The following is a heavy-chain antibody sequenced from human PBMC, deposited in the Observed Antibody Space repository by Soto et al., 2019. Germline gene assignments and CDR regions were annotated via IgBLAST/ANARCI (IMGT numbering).Heavy chain of an antibody. Sequence: QVQLVQSGAEVKKPGASVKVSCKASGYTFTGYYMHWVRQAPGQGLEWMGWINPNSGGTNYAQKLQGWVTMTRDTPISTAYMELSRLRSDDTAVYYCARDIVVVPAASHYYYYYGMDAWGQGTTVTVSS. CDR2: INPNSGGT. V-gene: IGHV1-2*04. D-gene: IGHD2-2*01. CDR1: GYTFTGYY. CDR3: ARDIVVVPAASHYYYYYGMDA. J-gene: IGHJ6*02.